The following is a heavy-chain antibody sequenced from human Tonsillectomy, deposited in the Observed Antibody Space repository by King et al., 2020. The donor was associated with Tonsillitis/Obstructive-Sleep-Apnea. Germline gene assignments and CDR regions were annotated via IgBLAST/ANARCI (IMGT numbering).Heavy chain of an antibody. D-gene: IGHD4-23*01. CDR1: GFTFSSYS. V-gene: IGHV3-48*02. CDR3: ARDQKGALRWNFYFDY. CDR2: ISSSSSTI. Sequence: VQLVESGGGLVQPGGSLRLSCAASGFTFSSYSMNWGRQSPGKGLEWVSYISSSSSTIYYAYSVKGRFTISRDNGKNSLYLQMNSLRDEDTAVYYCARDQKGALRWNFYFDYWGQGTLVTVSS. J-gene: IGHJ4*02.